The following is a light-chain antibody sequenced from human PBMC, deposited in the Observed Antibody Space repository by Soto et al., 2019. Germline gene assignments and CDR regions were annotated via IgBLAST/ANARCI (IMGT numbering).Light chain of an antibody. V-gene: IGLV1-44*01. CDR1: SSNIEGNN. CDR3: ASWDDSLNGDV. J-gene: IGLJ1*01. CDR2: NNN. Sequence: QSVLTQSLSASGAPGQRVTISCSGSSSNIEGNNVNWFQIFPGTAPKLLIYNNNQRPSGVPDRFSASKSDTSASMAIIGLQSEDEADYYCASWDDSLNGDVFGSGTKVTVL.